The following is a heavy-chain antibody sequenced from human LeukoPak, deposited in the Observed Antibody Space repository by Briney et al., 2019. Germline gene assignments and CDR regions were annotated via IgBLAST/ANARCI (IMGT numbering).Heavy chain of an antibody. Sequence: GGSLRLSCAASGFTFSSYWVSWVRQAPGKGLEWVANIKQDGSEKYYVDSVKGRFTISRDNAKNSLYLQMNSLRAEDTAVYYCARGITHDYWGQGTLVTVSS. CDR1: GFTFSSYW. CDR3: ARGITHDY. J-gene: IGHJ4*02. CDR2: IKQDGSEK. V-gene: IGHV3-7*01.